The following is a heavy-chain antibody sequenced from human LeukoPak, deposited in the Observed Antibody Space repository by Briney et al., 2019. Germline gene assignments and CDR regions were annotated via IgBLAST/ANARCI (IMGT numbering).Heavy chain of an antibody. Sequence: SQTLSLTCTVSGGSISSGGYYWSWIRQPPGKGLEWIGYIYHSGSTYYNPSLKSRVTISVDRSKNQFSLKLSSVTAEDTAVYYCARGGLYSSSWYVGNYYFDYWGQGTLVTVSS. J-gene: IGHJ4*02. D-gene: IGHD6-13*01. V-gene: IGHV4-30-2*01. CDR1: GGSISSGGYY. CDR3: ARGGLYSSSWYVGNYYFDY. CDR2: IYHSGST.